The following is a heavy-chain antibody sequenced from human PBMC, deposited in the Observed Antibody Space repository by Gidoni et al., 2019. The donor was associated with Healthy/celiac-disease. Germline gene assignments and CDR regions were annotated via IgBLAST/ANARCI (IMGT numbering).Heavy chain of an antibody. D-gene: IGHD3-16*02. CDR2: ICSNDEK. CDR1: GFSLSNARMG. J-gene: IGHJ4*02. V-gene: IGHV2-26*01. CDR3: ARIEPYDYVWGSYRYVFDY. Sequence: QVTLKESGPVLVKPTATPTLTCTVSGFSLSNARMGVSWSRQPPGKALEWLAHICSNDEKSYSTSLKSRLTISKDTSKSQVVLTMTNMDPVDTATYYCARIEPYDYVWGSYRYVFDYWGQGTLVTVSS.